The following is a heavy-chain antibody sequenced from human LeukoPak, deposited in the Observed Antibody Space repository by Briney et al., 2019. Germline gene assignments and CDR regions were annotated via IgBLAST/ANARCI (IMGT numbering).Heavy chain of an antibody. V-gene: IGHV1-69*10. D-gene: IGHD6-19*01. CDR2: IIPILGIA. CDR3: ARFSGYSSPFDAFDI. J-gene: IGHJ3*02. Sequence: SVKVSCKASGYTFTGYYIHWVRQAPGQGLEWMGRIIPILGIANYAQKFQGRVTITADKSTSTAYMELSSLRSEDTAVYYCARFSGYSSPFDAFDIWGQGTMVTVSS. CDR1: GYTFTGYY.